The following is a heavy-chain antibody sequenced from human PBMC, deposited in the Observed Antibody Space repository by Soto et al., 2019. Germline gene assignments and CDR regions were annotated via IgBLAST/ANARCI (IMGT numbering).Heavy chain of an antibody. Sequence: EEHLVESGGGLVKRGGSLRLSCTASLLNFNIACLSWIRQAPGKGLEWVGRIKNNADGGTTDNAAPVKDRFIISRDDSRSTLYLQMNRLETEDTSIYYCTSMNDRDAFEIWGQGTVVTVSS. J-gene: IGHJ3*02. CDR3: TSMNDRDAFEI. CDR1: LLNFNIAC. D-gene: IGHD1-1*01. V-gene: IGHV3-15*01. CDR2: IKNNADGGTT.